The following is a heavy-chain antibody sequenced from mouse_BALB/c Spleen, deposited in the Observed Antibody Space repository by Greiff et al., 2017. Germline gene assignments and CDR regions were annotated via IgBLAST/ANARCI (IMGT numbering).Heavy chain of an antibody. D-gene: IGHD2-14*01. CDR1: GFNIKDYY. V-gene: IGHV14-4*02. J-gene: IGHJ4*01. Sequence: DVQLQESGAELVRSGASVKLSCTASGFNIKDYYMHWVKQRPEQGLEWIGWIDPENGDTEYAPKFQGKATMTADTSSNTAYLQLSSLTSEDTAVYYCNARYDEPYAMDYWGQGTSVTVSS. CDR2: IDPENGDT. CDR3: NARYDEPYAMDY.